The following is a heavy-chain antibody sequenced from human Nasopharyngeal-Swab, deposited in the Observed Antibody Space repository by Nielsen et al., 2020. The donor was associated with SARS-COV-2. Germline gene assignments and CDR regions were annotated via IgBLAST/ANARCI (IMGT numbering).Heavy chain of an antibody. CDR3: ARDPTPLNYYYYYYMDV. CDR2: IYYSGST. J-gene: IGHJ6*03. V-gene: IGHV4-30-4*01. Sequence: IRQGPGQGLEWIGYIYYSGSTYYNPSLKSRVTISVDTSKNQFSLKLSSVTAADTAVYYCARDPTPLNYYYYYYMDVWGKGTTVTVSS.